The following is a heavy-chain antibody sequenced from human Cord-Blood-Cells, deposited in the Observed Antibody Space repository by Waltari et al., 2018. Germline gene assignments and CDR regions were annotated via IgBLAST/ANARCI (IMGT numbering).Heavy chain of an antibody. Sequence: QVQLVQSGAAVKKPGASVKVSCKASGYTFTGYYMHWVRQAPGQGLEWMGRINPNSGGTNYAQKCQGRVTMTRDTSISTAYMELSRLRSDDTAVYYCARETGGVTIFGVVDYWGQGTLVTVSS. CDR2: INPNSGGT. V-gene: IGHV1-2*06. D-gene: IGHD3-3*01. CDR3: ARETGGVTIFGVVDY. CDR1: GYTFTGYY. J-gene: IGHJ4*02.